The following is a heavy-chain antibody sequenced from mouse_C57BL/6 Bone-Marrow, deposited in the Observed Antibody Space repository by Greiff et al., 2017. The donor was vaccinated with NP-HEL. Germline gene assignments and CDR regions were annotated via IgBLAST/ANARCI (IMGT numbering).Heavy chain of an antibody. CDR3: AGYGKGAMDY. D-gene: IGHD1-1*01. CDR1: GYTFTDYY. V-gene: IGHV1-26*01. CDR2: INPNNGGT. J-gene: IGHJ4*01. Sequence: EVKLQQSGPELVKPGASVKISCKASGYTFTDYYMNWVKQSHGKSLEWIGDINPNNGGTSYNQKFKGKATLTVDKSSSTAYMELRSLTSEDSAVYYCAGYGKGAMDYWGQGTSVTVSS.